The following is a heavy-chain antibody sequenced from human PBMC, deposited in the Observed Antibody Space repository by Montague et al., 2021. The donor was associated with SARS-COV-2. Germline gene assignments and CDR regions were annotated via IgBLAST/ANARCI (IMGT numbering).Heavy chain of an antibody. CDR3: VRDFYDTSDYFQGTFDV. Sequence: SETLSLTCTVSGVSVTDYYWSWIRQPPGKGLEWVGDVLCNQGTNFNPSLKSRVAISVDTSKNQFSLRLTSVTAADTAVYYCVRDFYDTSDYFQGTFDVWGHGTVVSVSS. CDR2: VLCNQGT. D-gene: IGHD3-22*01. V-gene: IGHV4-4*08. CDR1: GVSVTDYY. J-gene: IGHJ3*01.